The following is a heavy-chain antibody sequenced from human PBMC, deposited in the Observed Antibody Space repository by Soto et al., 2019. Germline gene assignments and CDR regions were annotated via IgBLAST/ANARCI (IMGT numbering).Heavy chain of an antibody. D-gene: IGHD4-4*01. CDR1: GDGVSSNSAT. J-gene: IGHJ5*01. Sequence: QVQLQQSGSGLVKPSQTLSLTCAISGDGVSSNSATWDWIRQSPSRGLEWLGRTYYSSKWYNDYAVSVKRLTTINPDTANNQLSQQLNSGTPDATAVYYCARLIGNSGLDSWGQGTLVTVSS. V-gene: IGHV6-1*01. CDR2: TYYSSKWYN. CDR3: ARLIGNSGLDS.